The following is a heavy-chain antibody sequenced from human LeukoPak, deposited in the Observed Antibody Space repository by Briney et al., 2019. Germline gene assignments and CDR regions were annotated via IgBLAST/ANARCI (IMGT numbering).Heavy chain of an antibody. CDR1: GFDFSNYW. CDR2: INYDGSEK. D-gene: IGHD2-21*02. Sequence: GGSLRLFCAASGFDFSNYWMSWVRQAPGKGLEWMANINYDGSEKYYVDSVKGRFTISRDNAKNSLYLQMNSLRVEDTAVYYCGRSEVTIPDSYWGQGTLVTVSS. V-gene: IGHV3-7*01. CDR3: GRSEVTIPDSY. J-gene: IGHJ4*02.